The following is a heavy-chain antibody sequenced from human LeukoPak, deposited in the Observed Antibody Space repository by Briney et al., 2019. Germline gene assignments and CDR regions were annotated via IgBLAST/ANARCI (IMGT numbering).Heavy chain of an antibody. Sequence: GGSLRLSCTASGFTFSSHAMSWVRQPPGKGLEWVSAISGSGGNTYYTDSVKGRFTISRDNSKNTLYLQMNSLSAEDTSKYYCAKVASLCTSTSCVRGGFDYWGQGTLVTVSS. V-gene: IGHV3-23*01. CDR3: AKVASLCTSTSCVRGGFDY. D-gene: IGHD2-2*01. CDR1: GFTFSSHA. CDR2: ISGSGGNT. J-gene: IGHJ4*02.